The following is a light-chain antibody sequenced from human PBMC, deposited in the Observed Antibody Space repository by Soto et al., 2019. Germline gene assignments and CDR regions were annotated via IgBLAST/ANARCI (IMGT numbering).Light chain of an antibody. J-gene: IGKJ1*01. CDR1: QSVSSN. CDR2: GAS. V-gene: IGKV3-15*01. CDR3: QHYNNWPPWT. Sequence: ETVMTQSPATLSVSPGERATLSCRASQSVSSNLAWYQQKPGQAPRLFIYGASTRATGIPARFSGSGSGTEFTLTISSLQSEDFAVYYCQHYNNWPPWTFGQGTKVEIK.